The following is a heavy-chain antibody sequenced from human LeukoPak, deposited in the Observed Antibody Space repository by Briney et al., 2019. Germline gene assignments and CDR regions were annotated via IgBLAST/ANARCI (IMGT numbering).Heavy chain of an antibody. D-gene: IGHD2-2*01. Sequence: SEGSLRLSCAASGFTFSSYEMNWVRQAPGKGLEWVSYISSSGSTIYYADSVKGRFTISRDNAKNSLYLQMNSLRAEDTAVYYCARDTSCSSTSCPPPPYYYYGMDVWGKGTTVTVSS. CDR2: ISSSGSTI. V-gene: IGHV3-48*03. CDR3: ARDTSCSSTSCPPPPYYYYGMDV. J-gene: IGHJ6*04. CDR1: GFTFSSYE.